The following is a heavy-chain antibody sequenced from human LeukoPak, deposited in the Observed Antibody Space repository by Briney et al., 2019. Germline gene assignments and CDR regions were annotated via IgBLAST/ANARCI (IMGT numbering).Heavy chain of an antibody. CDR3: ARDLFLVAATFDCYYSMDV. Sequence: GGSLRLSCAASGLTVSGNFMSWVRQAPGKGLEWVSSISSSSSYIYYADSVKGRFTISRGNAKNSLYLQMNSLRAEDAAGYYCARDLFLVAATFDCYYSMDVWGQGTTVTVSS. D-gene: IGHD2-15*01. V-gene: IGHV3-21*01. CDR1: GLTVSGNF. J-gene: IGHJ6*02. CDR2: ISSSSSYI.